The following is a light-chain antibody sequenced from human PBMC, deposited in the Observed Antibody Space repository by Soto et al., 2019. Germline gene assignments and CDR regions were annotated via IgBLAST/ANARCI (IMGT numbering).Light chain of an antibody. CDR3: HQRRQWPLT. J-gene: IGKJ4*01. V-gene: IGKV3-11*01. Sequence: EVVVTQFPDTLSLSPGETATLSCRASQSITSSVAWYQHKPGRAPRLLISDVSNRATGIPARFSGSGSGTDFTLTISSLESEDFAVYYCHQRRQWPLTFGGGTKVEI. CDR1: QSITSS. CDR2: DVS.